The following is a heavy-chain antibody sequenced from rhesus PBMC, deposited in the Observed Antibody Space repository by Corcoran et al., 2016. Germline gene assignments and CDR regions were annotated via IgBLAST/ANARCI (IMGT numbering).Heavy chain of an antibody. Sequence: QVRLQESGPGLVKPSDTLSLTCAVSGYSISRVYGWCWIRLPPGKGLEWIGYIGGNSGSTNYDPSLKSRVTISKDSSKNQFSLKLSSVTDADTAVYYCARGFRGLDSWGQGVVVTVSS. CDR2: IGGNSGST. CDR3: ARGFRGLDS. CDR1: GYSISRVYG. V-gene: IGHV4-127*01. J-gene: IGHJ6*01.